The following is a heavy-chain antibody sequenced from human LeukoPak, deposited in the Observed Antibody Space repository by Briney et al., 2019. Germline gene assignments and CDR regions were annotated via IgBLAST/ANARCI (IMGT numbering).Heavy chain of an antibody. CDR3: ARDRGYSYGSPDY. D-gene: IGHD5-18*01. CDR2: IDPNSGGT. V-gene: IGHV1-2*02. CDR1: GYTFTGYY. Sequence: ASVKVSCKASGYTFTGYYMHWVRQPPGQGLEWMGWIDPNSGGTNYAQKFQGRVTMTRDTSISTAYMELSRLRSDDTAVYYCARDRGYSYGSPDYWGQGTLVTVSS. J-gene: IGHJ4*02.